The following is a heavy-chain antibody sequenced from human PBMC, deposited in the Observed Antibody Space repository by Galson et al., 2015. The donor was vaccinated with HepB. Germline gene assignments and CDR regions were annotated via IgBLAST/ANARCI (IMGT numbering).Heavy chain of an antibody. J-gene: IGHJ4*02. D-gene: IGHD4-17*01. V-gene: IGHV3-48*01. CDR2: ISSSGSTI. CDR1: GFTFTSYS. CDR3: ARDRYGDYEFDY. Sequence: SLRLSCAASGFTFTSYSMNWVRQAPGKGLEWISYISSSGSTIYYADSVKGRFTISRDNAKISLYLQMNSLRAEDTAVYYCARDRYGDYEFDYWGQGTLVTVSS.